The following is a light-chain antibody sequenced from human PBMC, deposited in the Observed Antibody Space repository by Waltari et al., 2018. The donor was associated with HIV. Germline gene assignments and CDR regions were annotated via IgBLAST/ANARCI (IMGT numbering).Light chain of an antibody. J-gene: IGLJ1*01. CDR3: CSYAGSSTYV. CDR2: EVS. Sequence: QAALTQPAAVSGSPGPSTTISCPGTSSDGGSYNIVFWYQQHPGKAPKLMIYEVSRRPSGVSNRFSGSKSGNTASLTISGLQAEDEADYYCCSYAGSSTYVFGTGTKVTVL. CDR1: SSDGGSYNI. V-gene: IGLV2-23*02.